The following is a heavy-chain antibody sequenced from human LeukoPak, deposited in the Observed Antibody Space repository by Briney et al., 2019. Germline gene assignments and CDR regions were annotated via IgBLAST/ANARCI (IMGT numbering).Heavy chain of an antibody. D-gene: IGHD2/OR15-2a*01. CDR1: GGSMSSYY. CDR2: ISYSGST. J-gene: IGHJ4*02. Sequence: SETLSLTCTVSGGSMSSYYWNWIRQPPGKGLEWIGYISYSGSTNYNPSLKSRVTISLDTSKNQFSLKLSSVTAADTAVYYCAGHHPRNTVDFWGQGTLVTVSS. CDR3: AGHHPRNTVDF. V-gene: IGHV4-59*08.